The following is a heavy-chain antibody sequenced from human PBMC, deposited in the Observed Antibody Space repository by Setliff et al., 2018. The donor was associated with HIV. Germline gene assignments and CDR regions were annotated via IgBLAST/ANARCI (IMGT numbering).Heavy chain of an antibody. J-gene: IGHJ6*03. D-gene: IGHD2-15*01. V-gene: IGHV4-34*01. CDR2: INHSGST. CDR1: GGSFSGYY. CDR3: ARVRPSPGCSGGSCFPKYYYYYMDV. Sequence: PSETLSLTCAVYGGSFSGYYWSWIRQPPGKGLEWIGEINHSGSTNYNPSLKSRVTISVDTPKNQFSLKLSSVTAADTAVYYCARVRPSPGCSGGSCFPKYYYYYMDVWGKGTTVTVSS.